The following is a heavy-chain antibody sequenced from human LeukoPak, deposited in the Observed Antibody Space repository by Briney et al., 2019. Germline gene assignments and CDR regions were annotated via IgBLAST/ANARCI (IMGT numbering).Heavy chain of an antibody. D-gene: IGHD5-24*01. CDR3: ARGRDGYNGDYFDY. J-gene: IGHJ4*02. Sequence: NSSETLSLTSTVSGGSISSYYWSWIRQPPGKGLEWIGYIYYSGSTNYNPSLKSRVTISVDTSKNQFSLKLSSVTAADTAVYYCARGRDGYNGDYFDYWGQGTLVTVSS. V-gene: IGHV4-59*01. CDR1: GGSISSYY. CDR2: IYYSGST.